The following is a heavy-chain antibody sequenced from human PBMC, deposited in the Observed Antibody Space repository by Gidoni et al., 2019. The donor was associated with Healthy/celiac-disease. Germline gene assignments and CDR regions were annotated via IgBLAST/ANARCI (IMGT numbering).Heavy chain of an antibody. Sequence: QVHLVESGGGVVQPGRSLRLPCAASGFTFSRYAMHWFRQAPGKGLAWVAVRSYDGSNKYYADSVKGRVTISRDKSKNTLYLQMNSLRAEDTAVYYCARDHLLITIFGVVISDYYYYGMDVWGQGTTVTVSS. CDR1: GFTFSRYA. V-gene: IGHV3-30-3*01. D-gene: IGHD3-3*01. CDR2: RSYDGSNK. J-gene: IGHJ6*02. CDR3: ARDHLLITIFGVVISDYYYYGMDV.